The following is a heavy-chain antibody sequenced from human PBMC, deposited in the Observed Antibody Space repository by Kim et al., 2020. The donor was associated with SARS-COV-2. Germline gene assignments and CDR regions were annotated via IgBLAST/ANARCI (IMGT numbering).Heavy chain of an antibody. CDR2: IWYDGSNK. CDR1: GFTFSSYG. D-gene: IGHD3-16*02. Sequence: GGSLRLSCAASGFTFSSYGMHWVRQAPGKGLEWVAVIWYDGSNKYYADSVKGRFTISRDNSKNTLYLQMNSLRAEDTAVYYCARVRRDYDYVWGSYRWNWFDPWGQGTLVTVSS. CDR3: ARVRRDYDYVWGSYRWNWFDP. J-gene: IGHJ5*02. V-gene: IGHV3-33*01.